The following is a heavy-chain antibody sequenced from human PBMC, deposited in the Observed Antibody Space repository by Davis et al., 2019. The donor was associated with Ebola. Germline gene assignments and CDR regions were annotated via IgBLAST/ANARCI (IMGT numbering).Heavy chain of an antibody. J-gene: IGHJ4*02. D-gene: IGHD3-22*01. CDR2: ISPNSGGT. V-gene: IGHV1-2*06. Sequence: AASVKVSCKTSGDTFRRHGISWVRQAPGQGLEWMGRISPNSGGTNYAQKFQGRVTMTRDTSITTAYMELSGLRSDDTAVFYCAREPYYETSGFYPFLYWGQGTLVTVSS. CDR3: AREPYYETSGFYPFLY. CDR1: GDTFRRHG.